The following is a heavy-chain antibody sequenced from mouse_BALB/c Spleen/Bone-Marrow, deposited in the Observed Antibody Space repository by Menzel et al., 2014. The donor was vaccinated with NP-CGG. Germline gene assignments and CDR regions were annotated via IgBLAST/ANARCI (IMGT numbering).Heavy chain of an antibody. CDR1: GFTFSSYA. Sequence: EVNVVESGGGLVKPGGSLKLSCAASGFTFSSYAMSWVRQTPEKRLEWAATISSGGSYTYYPDSVKGRFTISRDNAKNTLYLQMSSLRSEDTAMYYCARQYDYDGAWFAYWGQGTLVTVSA. CDR3: ARQYDYDGAWFAY. V-gene: IGHV5-9-3*01. CDR2: ISSGGSYT. D-gene: IGHD2-4*01. J-gene: IGHJ3*01.